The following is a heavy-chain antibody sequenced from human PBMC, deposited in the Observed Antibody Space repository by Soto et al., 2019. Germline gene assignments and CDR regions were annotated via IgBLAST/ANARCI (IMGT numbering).Heavy chain of an antibody. Sequence: SVKVSCKASGGTFSSYAISWVRQAPRQGLEWMGGIIPIFGTANYAQKFQGRVTITADESTITAYMELSSLRSEDTAVYYCARVIKPGTTGYYYYGMDVWGQGTTVTVSS. CDR1: GGTFSSYA. J-gene: IGHJ6*02. D-gene: IGHD1-7*01. CDR3: ARVIKPGTTGYYYYGMDV. CDR2: IIPIFGTA. V-gene: IGHV1-69*13.